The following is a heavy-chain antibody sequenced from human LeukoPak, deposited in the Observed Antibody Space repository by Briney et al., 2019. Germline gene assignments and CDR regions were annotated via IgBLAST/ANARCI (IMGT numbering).Heavy chain of an antibody. CDR3: GKRELWHGSGEDA. D-gene: IGHD3-10*01. CDR1: GFTFSSYA. V-gene: IGHV3-23*01. J-gene: IGHJ6*02. CDR2: ISGSGGST. Sequence: GGSLRLSCAASGFTFSSYAMSWVRQAPGKGLEWVSAISGSGGSTYYADSVKGRFTISRDNSKNTLYLQMNSLRAEDTAVYYCGKRELWHGSGEDAWGQGTAVTVSS.